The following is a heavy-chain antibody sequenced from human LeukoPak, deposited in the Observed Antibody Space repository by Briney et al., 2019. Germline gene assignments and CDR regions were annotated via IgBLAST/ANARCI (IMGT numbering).Heavy chain of an antibody. CDR2: INHSGST. V-gene: IGHV4-34*01. Sequence: SQTLSLTCAVYGGSFSGYYWNWIRQSSGKGLEWIGEINHSGSTNYNPSLKSRVTISVDTSKNQFSLKLSSVTAADTTVYYCARGFGSGWSTLFDYWGQGTLVTVCS. CDR1: GGSFSGYY. CDR3: ARGFGSGWSTLFDY. J-gene: IGHJ4*02. D-gene: IGHD6-19*01.